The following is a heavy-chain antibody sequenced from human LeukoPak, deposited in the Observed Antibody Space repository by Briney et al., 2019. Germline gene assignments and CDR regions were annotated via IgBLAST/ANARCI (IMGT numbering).Heavy chain of an antibody. CDR1: GFTSSDYY. CDR2: ISSSGSTI. J-gene: IGHJ6*03. V-gene: IGHV3-11*01. CDR3: ARVTAASSYYYYYMDV. D-gene: IGHD6-13*01. Sequence: GGSLRLSCAASGFTSSDYYMSWIRQAPGKGLEWVSYISSSGSTIYYADSVKGRFTISRDNAKNSLYLQMNSLRAEDTAVYYCARVTAASSYYYYYMDVWGKGTTVTVSS.